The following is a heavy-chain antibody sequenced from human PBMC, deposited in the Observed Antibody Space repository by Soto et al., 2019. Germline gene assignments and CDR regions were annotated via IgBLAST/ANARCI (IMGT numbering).Heavy chain of an antibody. V-gene: IGHV4-59*01. Sequence: SETLSLTCTVSGGSISSYYWSWIRQPPGKGLEWIGYIYYSGSTNYNPSLKSRVTISVDTSKNQFSLKLSSVTAEDTAVYYCAREGRVTTDGGLYYYGMDVWGQGTTVTVSS. CDR3: AREGRVTTDGGLYYYGMDV. CDR2: IYYSGST. J-gene: IGHJ6*02. D-gene: IGHD4-17*01. CDR1: GGSISSYY.